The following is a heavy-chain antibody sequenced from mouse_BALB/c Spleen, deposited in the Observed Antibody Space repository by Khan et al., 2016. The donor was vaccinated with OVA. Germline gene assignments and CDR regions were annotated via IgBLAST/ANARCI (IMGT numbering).Heavy chain of an antibody. Sequence: EVELVESGGGLVQPGGSRKLSCAASGFTFSDYGMAWVRQAPGKGPEWVAFVSSLAYNFYYADTVTGRFNISRENAKNTLYLEMSSLRSEYTAMYYCARGGKGGFAYWGQGTLVTVSA. J-gene: IGHJ3*01. CDR3: ARGGKGGFAY. CDR2: VSSLAYNF. V-gene: IGHV5-15*02. CDR1: GFTFSDYG.